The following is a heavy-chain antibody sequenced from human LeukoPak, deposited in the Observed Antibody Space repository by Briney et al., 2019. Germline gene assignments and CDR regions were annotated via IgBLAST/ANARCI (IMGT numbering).Heavy chain of an antibody. J-gene: IGHJ6*03. D-gene: IGHD4-17*01. CDR3: ARVDYGDYYYYYYMDV. V-gene: IGHV1-69*06. Sequence: ASVKVSCKASGGTFSSYAISWVRQATGQGLEWMGGIIPIFGTANYAQKFQGRVTITADKSTSTAYMELSSLRSEDTAVYYCARVDYGDYYYYYYMDVWGKGTTVTVSS. CDR1: GGTFSSYA. CDR2: IIPIFGTA.